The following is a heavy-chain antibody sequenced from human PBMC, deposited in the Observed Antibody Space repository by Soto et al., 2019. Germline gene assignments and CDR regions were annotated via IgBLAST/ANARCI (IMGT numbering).Heavy chain of an antibody. J-gene: IGHJ4*02. D-gene: IGHD4-17*01. CDR3: ARTTAVPNTLRSRYFFDY. CDR1: GGSVSDKTYY. Sequence: SETLSLTCTVPGGSVSDKTYYWSWIRQPPGKRLEWIGYVYYSGTTNYNPSLKSRVTISVDLSKNRFSLRLSSVTTADTALYYCARTTAVPNTLRSRYFFDYWGQGTLVTVSS. V-gene: IGHV4-61*01. CDR2: VYYSGTT.